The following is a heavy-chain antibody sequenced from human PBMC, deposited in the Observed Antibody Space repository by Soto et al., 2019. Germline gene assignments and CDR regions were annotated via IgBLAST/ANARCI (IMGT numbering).Heavy chain of an antibody. D-gene: IGHD3-10*01. V-gene: IGHV3-9*01. Sequence: EVRLVESGGGLVQPGRSLRLSCAVSGFTFDDYAMHWVRQAPGKGLEWVSGLSWNSGSIGYADSVKGRFTISRDNAKNSLYLQMDSLRAEDTAFYYCAKGIYSRSSGDGYFDLWGRGTLVTVSS. CDR1: GFTFDDYA. CDR2: LSWNSGSI. CDR3: AKGIYSRSSGDGYFDL. J-gene: IGHJ2*01.